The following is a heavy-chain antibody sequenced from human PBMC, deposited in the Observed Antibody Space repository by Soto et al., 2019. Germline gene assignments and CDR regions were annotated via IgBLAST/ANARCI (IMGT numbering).Heavy chain of an antibody. D-gene: IGHD3-10*01. Sequence: ASVKVSCKASGYTFTSYYISWVRQAPGQGLEWMGWISGYNGNTNYAQKLQGRVTMTRDTSISTAYMELSRLRSDDTAVYYCARGGSLWFGELSAYYYGMDVWGQGTTVTVSS. CDR2: ISGYNGNT. CDR3: ARGGSLWFGELSAYYYGMDV. J-gene: IGHJ6*02. V-gene: IGHV1-18*01. CDR1: GYTFTSYY.